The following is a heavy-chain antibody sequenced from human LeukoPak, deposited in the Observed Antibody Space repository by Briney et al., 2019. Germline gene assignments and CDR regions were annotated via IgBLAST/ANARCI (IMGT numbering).Heavy chain of an antibody. CDR1: GFTFSSYS. V-gene: IGHV3-21*01. J-gene: IGHJ4*02. CDR3: ARDLGLAGSGWYNLNAIDY. D-gene: IGHD6-19*01. Sequence: PGGSLRLSCAASGFTFSSYSMNWVRQAPGKGLEWVSSISSSSSYIYYADSVKGRFTISRDNAKNSLYLQMNSLRAEDTAVYYCARDLGLAGSGWYNLNAIDYWGQGTLVTVSS. CDR2: ISSSSSYI.